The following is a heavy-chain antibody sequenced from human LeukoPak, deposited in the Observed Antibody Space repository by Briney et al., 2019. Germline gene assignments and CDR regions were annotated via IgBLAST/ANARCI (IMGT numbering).Heavy chain of an antibody. D-gene: IGHD2-2*01. Sequence: SGGSLRLSCAASGFTFSGYAMSWVRQAPGKGLEWVSAISGSGGSTYYADSVKGRFTISRDNSKNTLYLQMNSLRAEDTAVYYCAKLGSIVPAVTDYWGQGTLVTVSS. J-gene: IGHJ4*02. V-gene: IGHV3-23*01. CDR2: ISGSGGST. CDR3: AKLGSIVPAVTDY. CDR1: GFTFSGYA.